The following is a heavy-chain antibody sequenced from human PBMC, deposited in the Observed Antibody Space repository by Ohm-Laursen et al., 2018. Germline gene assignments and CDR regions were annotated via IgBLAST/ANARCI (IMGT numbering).Heavy chain of an antibody. CDR2: IYTSGST. V-gene: IGHV4-4*07. Sequence: TLSLTWTVSGGSISSYYWSWIRQPAGKGLEWIGRIYTSGSTNYNPSLKSRVTMSVDTSKNQFSLKLSSVTAADTAVYYCARNTYSGYDYWYFDLWGRGTLVTVSS. CDR3: ARNTYSGYDYWYFDL. J-gene: IGHJ2*01. D-gene: IGHD5-12*01. CDR1: GGSISSYY.